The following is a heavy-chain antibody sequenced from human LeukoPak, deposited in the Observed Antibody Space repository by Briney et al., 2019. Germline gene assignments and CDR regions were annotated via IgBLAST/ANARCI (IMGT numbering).Heavy chain of an antibody. CDR1: GFTFSSYE. V-gene: IGHV3-53*01. D-gene: IGHD6-13*01. CDR3: ARSLGAAGPKADI. CDR2: MYSGGRP. J-gene: IGHJ3*02. Sequence: QSGGSLRLSCAASGFTFSSYEMNWVRQAPAKGLEWVSVMYSGGRPYYADSVKGRFTISRDNSKNTLYLQMNSLRAEDTAVYYCARSLGAAGPKADIWGQGTMVTVSS.